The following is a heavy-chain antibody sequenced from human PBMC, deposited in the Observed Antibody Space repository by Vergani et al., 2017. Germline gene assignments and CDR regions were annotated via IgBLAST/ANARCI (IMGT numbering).Heavy chain of an antibody. D-gene: IGHD3-10*01. J-gene: IGHJ4*02. CDR1: GYTFTSYY. Sequence: QVQLVQSGAEVKKPGASVKVSCKASGYTFTSYYMHWVRQAPGQGLEWMGIINPSGGSTSYAQKFQGRVTMTRDTSTSTVYMELSSLRSEDTAVYYCARVRYRGTLRDLAHRVPHLFDYWGQGTLVTVSS. CDR3: ARVRYRGTLRDLAHRVPHLFDY. CDR2: INPSGGST. V-gene: IGHV1-46*01.